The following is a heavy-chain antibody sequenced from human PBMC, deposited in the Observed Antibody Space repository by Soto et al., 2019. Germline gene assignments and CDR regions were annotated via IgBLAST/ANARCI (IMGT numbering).Heavy chain of an antibody. D-gene: IGHD3-10*01. J-gene: IGHJ6*02. Sequence: SETLSLTCTVSGGSISSYYWSWIRQPPGKGLEWIGYIYYSGSTNHNPSLKSRVTISVDTSKNQFSLKLSSVTAADTAVYYCARVILGSGSYYDYYYYGMDVWGQGTTVTVSS. V-gene: IGHV4-59*01. CDR1: GGSISSYY. CDR2: IYYSGST. CDR3: ARVILGSGSYYDYYYYGMDV.